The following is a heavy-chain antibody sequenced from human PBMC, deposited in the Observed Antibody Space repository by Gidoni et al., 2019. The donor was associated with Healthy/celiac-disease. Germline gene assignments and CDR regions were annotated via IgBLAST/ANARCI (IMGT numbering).Heavy chain of an antibody. CDR3: AKALSEDYYDSSGYYPEYYFDY. J-gene: IGHJ4*02. V-gene: IGHV3-23*01. D-gene: IGHD3-22*01. CDR2: ISVSGGST. CDR1: GVTFSSYA. Sequence: EVELLESGGGLVQPGGSLRLSCAASGVTFSSYAMSWVRQAPGKGLEGVSAISVSGGSTYYADSVKGRFTISRDNSKNTLYLQMNSLRAEDTAIYYCAKALSEDYYDSSGYYPEYYFDYWGQGTLVTVSS.